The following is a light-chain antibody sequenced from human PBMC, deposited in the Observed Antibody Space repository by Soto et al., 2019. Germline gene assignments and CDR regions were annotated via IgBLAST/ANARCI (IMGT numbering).Light chain of an antibody. V-gene: IGKV1-33*01. Sequence: DIQMTQSPSSLSASVGDRVTITCQASQDISNYLNWYQQKPGKAPKLLLYDASNLETGVPSRFSGSGSGTDFTFTISSLQPEEIATYYCQQYDNLPPFCPGNQVDIK. J-gene: IGKJ3*01. CDR2: DAS. CDR1: QDISNY. CDR3: QQYDNLPP.